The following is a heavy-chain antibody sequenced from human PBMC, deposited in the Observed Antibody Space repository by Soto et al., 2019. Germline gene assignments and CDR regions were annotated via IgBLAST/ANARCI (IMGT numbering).Heavy chain of an antibody. CDR1: GGSISSGGYS. D-gene: IGHD6-13*01. CDR2: IYHSGST. J-gene: IGHJ4*02. V-gene: IGHV4-30-2*01. CDR3: ARVRPSSSWFYFDY. Sequence: SETLSLTCAVSGGSISSGGYSWSWIRQPPGKGLEWIGYIYHSGSTYYNPSLKSRVTISVDGSKNQFSLKLSSVTAADTAVYYCARVRPSSSWFYFDYWGQGTLVTVSS.